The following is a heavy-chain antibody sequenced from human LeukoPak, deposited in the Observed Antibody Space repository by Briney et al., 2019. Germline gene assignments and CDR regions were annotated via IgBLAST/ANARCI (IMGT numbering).Heavy chain of an antibody. CDR1: GFTFSSYS. CDR3: ARVSGSSSYPKNNWFDP. Sequence: GGSLRLSCAASGFTFSSYSMNWVRQAPGKGLEWVSSISSSSSYIYYADSAKGRFTISRDNAKNSLYLQMNSLRAEDTAVYYCARVSGSSSYPKNNWFDPWGQGTLVTVSS. D-gene: IGHD6-6*01. V-gene: IGHV3-21*01. J-gene: IGHJ5*02. CDR2: ISSSSSYI.